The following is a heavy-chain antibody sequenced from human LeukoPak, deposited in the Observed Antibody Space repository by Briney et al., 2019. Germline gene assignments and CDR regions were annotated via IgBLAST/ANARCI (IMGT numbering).Heavy chain of an antibody. CDR1: GFTFSSYG. CDR2: IRYDGSNK. D-gene: IGHD3-9*01. J-gene: IGHJ4*02. CDR3: AKDYDILTGYPPGNY. Sequence: PGGSLRLSCAASGFTFSSYGMHWVRQAPGKGLGWVAFIRYDGSNKYYADSVKGRFTISRDNSKNTLYLQMNSLRAEDTAVYYCAKDYDILTGYPPGNYWGQGTLVTVSS. V-gene: IGHV3-30*02.